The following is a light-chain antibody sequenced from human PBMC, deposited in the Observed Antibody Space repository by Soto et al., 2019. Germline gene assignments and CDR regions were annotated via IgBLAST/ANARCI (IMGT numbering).Light chain of an antibody. Sequence: QSVLTQPASVSGSPGQSITFSCTGTSSDVGSSSLVSWYQQHPGKAPKLLIYEVSKRPSGVSNRFSGSKSGNTASLTISGLQAEDEADYYCCPYAGSSTHVFGTGTTVTVL. J-gene: IGLJ1*01. CDR3: CPYAGSSTHV. CDR1: SSDVGSSSL. CDR2: EVS. V-gene: IGLV2-23*02.